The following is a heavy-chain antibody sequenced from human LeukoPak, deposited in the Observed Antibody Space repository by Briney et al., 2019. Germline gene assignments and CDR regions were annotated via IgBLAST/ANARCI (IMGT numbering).Heavy chain of an antibody. V-gene: IGHV3-74*01. CDR3: ARILTGYYEGGFDY. D-gene: IGHD3-9*01. CDR2: INSDGSST. J-gene: IGHJ4*02. Sequence: GGSLRLSCAASGFTFSSYWMHWVRQAPGKGLVWVSRINSDGSSTSYADSVKGRFTISRDNARNTLYLQMNSLRAEGTAVYYCARILTGYYEGGFDYWGQGTLVTVSS. CDR1: GFTFSSYW.